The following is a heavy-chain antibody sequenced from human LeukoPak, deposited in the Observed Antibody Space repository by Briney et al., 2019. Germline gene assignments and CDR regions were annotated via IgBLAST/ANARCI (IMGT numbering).Heavy chain of an antibody. CDR1: GGSISSGGYY. CDR2: IYYSGST. Sequence: SETLSLTCTVSGGSISSGGYYWSWIRQHPGKGLEWIGYIYYSGSTYYNPSLKSRVTISVDTSKNQFSLKLSSVTAADTAVYYCARPYSSGWYRAFDIWGQGTMVTVSS. V-gene: IGHV4-31*03. CDR3: ARPYSSGWYRAFDI. J-gene: IGHJ3*02. D-gene: IGHD6-19*01.